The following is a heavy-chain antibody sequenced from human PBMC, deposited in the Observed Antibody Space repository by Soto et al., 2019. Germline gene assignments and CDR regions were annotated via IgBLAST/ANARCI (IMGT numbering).Heavy chain of an antibody. CDR2: IYPGDSYT. CDR3: ATVTTSRDYYYGMDV. V-gene: IGHV5-51*01. Sequence: VESLTTSCKGSGYSFTRYWIFWVLQMPGKGLEWMGIIYPGDSYTRYSPSFQGQVTISADKSISTAYLHWSSLKASDTAMYYCATVTTSRDYYYGMDVWGQGTTVTVSS. D-gene: IGHD4-4*01. J-gene: IGHJ6*02. CDR1: GYSFTRYW.